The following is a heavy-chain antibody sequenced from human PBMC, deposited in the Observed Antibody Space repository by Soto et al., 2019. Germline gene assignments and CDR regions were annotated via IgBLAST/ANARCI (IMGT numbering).Heavy chain of an antibody. CDR1: GYTLTDLS. Sequence: ASVTVSCKVSGYTLTDLSMHWVRQAPGKGLEWLGGFDPEDGETIYAQKFQGRFTMTEDTSTDTAYMELRSLRSEDTAVYYCATGGFGELPYYYGMDVWGQGTTVTVSS. V-gene: IGHV1-24*01. CDR2: FDPEDGET. J-gene: IGHJ6*02. CDR3: ATGGFGELPYYYGMDV. D-gene: IGHD3-10*01.